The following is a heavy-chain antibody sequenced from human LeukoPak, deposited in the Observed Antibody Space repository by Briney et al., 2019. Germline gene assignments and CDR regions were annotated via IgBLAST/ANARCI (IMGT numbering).Heavy chain of an antibody. CDR1: GGSISSGGYS. CDR2: IYHSGST. Sequence: SETLSLTCAVSGGSISSGGYSWSWIRQPPGRGLEWIGYIYHSGSTYYNPSLKSRVTISVDRSKNQFSLKLSSVTAADTAVYYCARGPAFDIWGQGTMVTVSS. V-gene: IGHV4-30-2*01. CDR3: ARGPAFDI. J-gene: IGHJ3*02.